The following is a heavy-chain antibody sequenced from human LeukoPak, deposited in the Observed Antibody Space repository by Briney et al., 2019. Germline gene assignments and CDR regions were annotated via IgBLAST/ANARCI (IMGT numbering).Heavy chain of an antibody. CDR3: ARGSYSKFDY. CDR1: GGPISSYY. D-gene: IGHD4-11*01. CDR2: IYYSGST. Sequence: SETLSLTCTVSGGPISSYYWSWIRQPPGKGLEWIGYIYYSGSTNYNPSLKSRVTISVDTSKNQFSLKLSSVTAADTAVYYCARGSYSKFDYWGQGTLVTVSS. V-gene: IGHV4-59*01. J-gene: IGHJ4*02.